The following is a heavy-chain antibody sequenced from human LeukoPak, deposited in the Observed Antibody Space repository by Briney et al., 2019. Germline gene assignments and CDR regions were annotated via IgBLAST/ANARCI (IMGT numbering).Heavy chain of an antibody. CDR3: ARETAVRGGGAFDI. CDR2: IFGGGDT. V-gene: IGHV3-53*01. Sequence: PGGSLRLSRAASGLTVGSNHMSWVRQAPGRGLEWVSVIFGGGDTYYADSVKGRFTISRDASKNTVHLQMNSLRAEDTAVYYCARETAVRGGGAFDIWGQGTMVTVSS. D-gene: IGHD3-10*01. CDR1: GLTVGSNH. J-gene: IGHJ3*02.